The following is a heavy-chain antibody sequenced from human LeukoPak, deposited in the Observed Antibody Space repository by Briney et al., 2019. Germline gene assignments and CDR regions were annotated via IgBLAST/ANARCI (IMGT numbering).Heavy chain of an antibody. J-gene: IGHJ3*02. CDR3: AKGVRGVIRDAFDI. V-gene: IGHV3-23*01. Sequence: GGSLRLSCAASGFTFSSSAMSWVRQSPGKGLEWVSGITASGTNTSYADSVKGRFTTSRDNSKNTQYLRMNSLRADDTAVYYCAKGVRGVIRDAFDIWGQGTVVTVSS. CDR2: ITASGTNT. CDR1: GFTFSSSA. D-gene: IGHD3-10*01.